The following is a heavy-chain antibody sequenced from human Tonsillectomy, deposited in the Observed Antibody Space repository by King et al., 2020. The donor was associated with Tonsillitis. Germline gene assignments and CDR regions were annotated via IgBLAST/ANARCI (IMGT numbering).Heavy chain of an antibody. V-gene: IGHV4-39*01. CDR3: ARHQFALAAPQYWYFDL. Sequence: LQLQESGPGLVKPSETLSLTCTVSGGSISSSSYYWGWIRQPPGKGLEWNGSIYYSGSTDYNPSLKSRVTISVKTSKNQFALKLSSVIAADTSVYYCARHQFALAAPQYWYFDLWGRGTLVTVSS. CDR2: IYYSGST. CDR1: GGSISSSSYY. D-gene: IGHD2-15*01. J-gene: IGHJ2*01.